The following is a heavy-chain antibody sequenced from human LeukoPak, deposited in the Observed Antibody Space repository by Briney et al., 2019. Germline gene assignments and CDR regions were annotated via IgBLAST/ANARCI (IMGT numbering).Heavy chain of an antibody. Sequence: SETLSLTCTVPGDSIGSSSYYWGWIRQPPGKGLEWIGSIYYSGNTYYNPSLTSRATISVHTSKKQFSLKLSSVTAADTAVYYCARRGYSDSWRHSPFDYWGQGTLVTVSS. CDR1: GDSIGSSSYY. D-gene: IGHD6-13*01. CDR3: ARRGYSDSWRHSPFDY. J-gene: IGHJ4*02. CDR2: IYYSGNT. V-gene: IGHV4-39*01.